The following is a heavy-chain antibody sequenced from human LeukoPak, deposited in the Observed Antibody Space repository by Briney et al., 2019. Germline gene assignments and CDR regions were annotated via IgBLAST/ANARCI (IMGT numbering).Heavy chain of an antibody. CDR2: ISYDGSNK. CDR3: ARDVEAFDI. CDR1: GFTFSSYA. Sequence: PGGSLRLSCAASGFTFSSYAMHWVRQAPSKGLEWVAVISYDGSNKYYADSVKGRFTISRDNSKNTLYLQMNSLRAEDTAVYYCARDVEAFDIWGQGTMVTVSS. V-gene: IGHV3-30-3*01. J-gene: IGHJ3*02.